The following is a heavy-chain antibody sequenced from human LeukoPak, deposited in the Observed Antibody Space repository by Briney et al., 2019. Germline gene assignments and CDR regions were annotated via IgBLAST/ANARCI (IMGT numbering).Heavy chain of an antibody. CDR3: ARAWQWLPLDY. V-gene: IGHV4-61*02. Sequence: PSQTLSLTCTVSGGSISSGSYYWTWIRRPAGKGLEWIGRIYTTGSTNYSPSLKGRVTISVDTSKNQFSLKLSSVTAADTAVYYCARAWQWLPLDYWGQGTLVTVSS. CDR1: GGSISSGSYY. CDR2: IYTTGST. D-gene: IGHD5-24*01. J-gene: IGHJ4*02.